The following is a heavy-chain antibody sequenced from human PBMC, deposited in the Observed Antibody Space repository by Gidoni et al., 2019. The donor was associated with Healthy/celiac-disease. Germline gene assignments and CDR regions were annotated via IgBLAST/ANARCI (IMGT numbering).Heavy chain of an antibody. CDR3: ARGTTTVVTDLDY. V-gene: IGHV1-69*01. Sequence: QVQLVQSGAEVKKPGSPVKVSCTASGGTFSSYASSWVRQAPGQGLEWMGGIIPIFGTANYAQKFQGRVTITADESTSTAYMELSSLRSEDTAVYYCARGTTTVVTDLDYWGQGTLVTVSS. CDR1: GGTFSSYA. D-gene: IGHD4-17*01. J-gene: IGHJ4*02. CDR2: IIPIFGTA.